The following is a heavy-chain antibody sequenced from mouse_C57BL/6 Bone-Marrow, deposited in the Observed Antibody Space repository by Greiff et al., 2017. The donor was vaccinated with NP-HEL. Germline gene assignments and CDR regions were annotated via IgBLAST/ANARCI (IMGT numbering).Heavy chain of an antibody. D-gene: IGHD2-2*01. CDR3: ARWLRYFDY. Sequence: EVQLVESGGDLVKPGGSLKLSCAASGFTFSSYGMSWVRQTPDKRLEWVATISSGGSYTYYPDSVKGRFTISRDNAKNTLYLQMSSLKSEDTAMYYCARWLRYFDYWGQGTTLTVSS. V-gene: IGHV5-6*01. CDR1: GFTFSSYG. J-gene: IGHJ2*01. CDR2: ISSGGSYT.